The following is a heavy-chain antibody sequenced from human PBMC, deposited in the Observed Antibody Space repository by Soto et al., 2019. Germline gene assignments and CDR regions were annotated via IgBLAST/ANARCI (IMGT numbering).Heavy chain of an antibody. V-gene: IGHV1-24*01. CDR3: ATAPHRSGSYGRLF. CDR2: FDPEDGET. Sequence: ASVKVSCKVSGYTLTELSMHWVRQAPGKGLEWMGGFDPEDGETIYAQKFQGRVTMTEDTSTDTAYMELSSLRSEDTAVYYCATAPHRSGSYGRLFWGQGTRVTVSS. D-gene: IGHD6-19*01. CDR1: GYTLTELS. J-gene: IGHJ4*02.